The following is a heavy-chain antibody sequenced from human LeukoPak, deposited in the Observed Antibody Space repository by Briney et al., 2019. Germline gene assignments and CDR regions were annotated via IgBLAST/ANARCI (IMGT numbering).Heavy chain of an antibody. CDR2: IYKSGSN. Sequence: PSETLSLTCTVSGGSISSDYWQWIRQPPGKGLEWIGYIYKSGSNNYNPSLKSRVTISIDTSKNQFSLKLTSVTAADTAVYYCATRGYWGQGTLVTVSS. CDR1: GGSISSDY. CDR3: ATRGY. J-gene: IGHJ4*02. V-gene: IGHV4-59*08. D-gene: IGHD3-10*01.